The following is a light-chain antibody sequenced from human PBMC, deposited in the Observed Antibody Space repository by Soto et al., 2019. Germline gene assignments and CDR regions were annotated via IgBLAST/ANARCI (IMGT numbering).Light chain of an antibody. J-gene: IGLJ1*01. V-gene: IGLV4-69*01. Sequence: QPVLTQSPSASASLGASVKLTCTLSSGHSSYAIAWHQQQPEKGPRYLMKLNSDGSHSKGDGIPDRFSGSSSGAERYLTISSLQSEDEADYYCQTWGTGIDFGTGTKLTVL. CDR3: QTWGTGID. CDR2: LNSDGSH. CDR1: SGHSSYA.